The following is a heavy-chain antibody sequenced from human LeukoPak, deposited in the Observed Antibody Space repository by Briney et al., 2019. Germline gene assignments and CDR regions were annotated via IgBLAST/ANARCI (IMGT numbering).Heavy chain of an antibody. D-gene: IGHD3-16*02. CDR3: ARHIGGGIEDMDV. Sequence: LETLSLTCTVSGGSIGTYYWSWVRQSPGKGLEWIGYIYVTGNRYNPYLQSRVTISVDTSRNQFFLKMSSVTAADTAVYYCARHIGGGIEDMDVWGKGTKVTVSS. CDR1: GGSIGTYY. V-gene: IGHV4-59*08. J-gene: IGHJ6*03. CDR2: IYVTGN.